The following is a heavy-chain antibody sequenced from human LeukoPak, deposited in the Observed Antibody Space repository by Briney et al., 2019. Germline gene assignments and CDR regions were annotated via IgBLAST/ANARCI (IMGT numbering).Heavy chain of an antibody. CDR3: ARRSKGIAVAGTDYYYYYYMDV. CDR1: GGSISSSSYY. J-gene: IGHJ6*03. D-gene: IGHD6-19*01. CDR2: IYYSGST. Sequence: PSETLSLTCTVSGGSISSSSYYWGWIRQPPGKGLEWIGSIYYSGSTYYNPSLKSRVTISVDTSKNQFSLKLSSVTAADTAVYYCARRSKGIAVAGTDYYYYYYMDVWGKGTTVTVSS. V-gene: IGHV4-39*01.